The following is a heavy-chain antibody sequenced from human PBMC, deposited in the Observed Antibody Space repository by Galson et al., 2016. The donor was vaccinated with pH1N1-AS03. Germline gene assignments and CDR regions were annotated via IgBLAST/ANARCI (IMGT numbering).Heavy chain of an antibody. CDR2: ISSDGSNK. CDR1: GFTFSPYA. CDR3: ARETVVGTGFEY. Sequence: SLRLSCAGSGFTFSPYAMHWVRQAPGKGLEWVAVISSDGSNKYYSDSGKGRFTISRDNSKSTLYLQMNSLRAEDSAVYYCARETVVGTGFEYWGQVTLVTVSS. J-gene: IGHJ4*02. V-gene: IGHV3-30*04. D-gene: IGHD6-19*01.